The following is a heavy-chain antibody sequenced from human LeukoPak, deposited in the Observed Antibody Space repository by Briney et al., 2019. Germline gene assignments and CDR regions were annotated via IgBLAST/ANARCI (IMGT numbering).Heavy chain of an antibody. CDR1: GGSISSGNYY. D-gene: IGHD6-13*01. V-gene: IGHV4-39*07. CDR2: INHSGST. Sequence: PSQTLSLTCTVSGGSISSGNYYWSWIRQPPGKGLEWIGEINHSGSTNYNPSLKSRVTISVDTSKNQFSLKLSSVTAADTAVYYCARPLRTIAGHRYFQHWGQGTLVTVSS. CDR3: ARPLRTIAGHRYFQH. J-gene: IGHJ1*01.